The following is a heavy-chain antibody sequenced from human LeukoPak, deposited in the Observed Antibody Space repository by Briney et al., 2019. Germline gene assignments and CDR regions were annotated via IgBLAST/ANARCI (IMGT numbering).Heavy chain of an antibody. V-gene: IGHV3-23*01. D-gene: IGHD3-22*01. CDR2: ISGSGGST. J-gene: IGHJ3*02. CDR3: AKDLPPYYYDSRTSDAFDI. Sequence: GGSLRLSCAASGFTFSSYAMSWVRQAPGKGLEWVSAISGSGGSTYYADSVKGRFTISRDNSKNTLYLQMNGLRAEDTAVYYCAKDLPPYYYDSRTSDAFDIWGQGTMVTVSS. CDR1: GFTFSSYA.